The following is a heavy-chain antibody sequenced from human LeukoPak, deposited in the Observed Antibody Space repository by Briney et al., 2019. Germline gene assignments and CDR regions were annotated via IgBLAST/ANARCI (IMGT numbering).Heavy chain of an antibody. CDR1: GFTFSDYG. D-gene: IGHD6-25*01. J-gene: IGHJ4*02. CDR2: ISYDGSNH. CDR3: AKDGRWAGGIPAAGPDY. V-gene: IGHV3-30*18. Sequence: GRSLRLSCAASGFTFSDYGMHWVRQAPGKGLEWVAVISYDGSNHWYADSVKGRLPISRDNSKNTLYLQMNSLRAEDTAVYYCAKDGRWAGGIPAAGPDYWGQETPVTVSS.